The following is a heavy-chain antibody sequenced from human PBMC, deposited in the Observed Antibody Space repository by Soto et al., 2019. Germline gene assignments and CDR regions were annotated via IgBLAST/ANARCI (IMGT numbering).Heavy chain of an antibody. V-gene: IGHV4-39*01. CDR2: IYYNGIA. J-gene: IGHJ2*01. Sequence: QTPGKGLEWIGSIYYNGIAYYNPSLKSRVTISLDTSENQFSLKLSSVTAADTFFFFFSSRRRHTRLAPGLGFLLNRSSDL. CDR3: SSRRRHTRLAPGLGFLLNRSSDL. D-gene: IGHD3-9*01.